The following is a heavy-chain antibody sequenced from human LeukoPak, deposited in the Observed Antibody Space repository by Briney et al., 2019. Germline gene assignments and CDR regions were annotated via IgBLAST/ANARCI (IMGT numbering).Heavy chain of an antibody. Sequence: GGSLRLSCAASGFTFSSYAMHWVRQAPGKGLEWVAVISYDGSNKYYADSVRGRFTISRDNSKNTLYLQMNSLRAEDTAVYYCARTPHSTRCLFDYWGQGTLVPVSS. J-gene: IGHJ4*02. CDR3: ARTPHSTRCLFDY. V-gene: IGHV3-30-3*01. D-gene: IGHD2-2*01. CDR2: ISYDGSNK. CDR1: GFTFSSYA.